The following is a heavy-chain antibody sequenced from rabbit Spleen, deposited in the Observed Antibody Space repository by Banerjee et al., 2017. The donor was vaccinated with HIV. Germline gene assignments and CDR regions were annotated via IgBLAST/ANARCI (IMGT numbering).Heavy chain of an antibody. V-gene: IGHV1S45*01. CDR3: ARDAGTSFSTYGMDL. CDR1: GFSFSNSYW. CDR2: TSFGASGKT. J-gene: IGHJ6*01. D-gene: IGHD8-1*01. Sequence: QEQLEESGGDLVKPEGSLTLTCTASGFSFSNSYWICWVRQAPGKGLEWIACTSFGASGKTYYASWAKGRFTVSKTSSTTVTLQMTSLTAADTATYFCARDAGTSFSTYGMDLWGPGTLVTVS.